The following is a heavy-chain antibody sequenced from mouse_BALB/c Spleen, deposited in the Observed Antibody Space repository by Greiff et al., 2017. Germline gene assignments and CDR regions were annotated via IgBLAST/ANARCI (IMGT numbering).Heavy chain of an antibody. CDR2: IWAGGST. CDR3: ARVAYYGNPFDY. CDR1: GFSLTSYG. D-gene: IGHD2-10*01. V-gene: IGHV2-9*02. J-gene: IGHJ2*01. Sequence: QVQLKESGPGLVAPSQSLSITCTVSGFSLTSYGVHWVRQPPGKGLEWLGVIWAGGSTNYNSALMSRLSISKDNSKSQVFLKMNSLQTDDTAMYYCARVAYYGNPFDYGGQGTTLTVSS.